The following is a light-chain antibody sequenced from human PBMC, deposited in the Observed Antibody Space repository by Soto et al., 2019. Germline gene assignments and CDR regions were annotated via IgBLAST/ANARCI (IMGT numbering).Light chain of an antibody. CDR2: HAI. CDR3: QQYNQWPLT. V-gene: IGKV3-15*01. CDR1: ESVSNN. Sequence: EIVMTQSPATLSVSPGERATLSCRASESVSNNLAWYQQKPGQAPRLLIYHAITRATGIPARFSGSGSGTELTLTISSLQSEDFAVYYCQQYNQWPLTFGGVTKVEI. J-gene: IGKJ4*01.